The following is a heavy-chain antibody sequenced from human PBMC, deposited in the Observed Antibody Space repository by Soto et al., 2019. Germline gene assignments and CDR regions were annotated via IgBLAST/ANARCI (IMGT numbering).Heavy chain of an antibody. D-gene: IGHD3-22*01. J-gene: IGHJ3*02. Sequence: GGSLRLSCAASGFTFSSYSMNWVRQAPGKGLEWVSSISSSSSYIYYADSVKGRFTISRDNAKNSLYLQMNSLRAEDTAVYYCARDVYYDSSGYYVGSRDAFDIWGQGTMVTVSS. V-gene: IGHV3-21*01. CDR1: GFTFSSYS. CDR3: ARDVYYDSSGYYVGSRDAFDI. CDR2: ISSSSSYI.